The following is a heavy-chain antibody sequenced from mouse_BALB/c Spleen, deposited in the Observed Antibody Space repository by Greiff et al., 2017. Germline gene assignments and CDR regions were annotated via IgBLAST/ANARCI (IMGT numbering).Heavy chain of an antibody. CDR1: GYSITSDYA. Sequence: EVKLQESGPGLVKPSQSLSLTCTVTGYSITSDYAWNWIRQFPGNKLEWMGYISYSGSTSYNPSLKSRISITRDTSKNQFFLQLNSVTTEDTATYYCARGTLLFDYWGQGTTLTVSS. CDR3: ARGTLLFDY. D-gene: IGHD3-3*01. CDR2: ISYSGST. V-gene: IGHV3-2*02. J-gene: IGHJ2*01.